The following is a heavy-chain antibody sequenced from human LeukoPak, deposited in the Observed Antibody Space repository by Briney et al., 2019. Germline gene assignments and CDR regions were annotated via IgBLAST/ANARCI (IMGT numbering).Heavy chain of an antibody. Sequence: GGSLRPSCAASGFTFSSYAMSWVRQAPGKGLEWVSAISGSGGSTYYADSVKGRFTISRDNSKNTLYLQMNSLRAEDTAVYYCAKDKFSVAVVADRLKWFDPWGQGALVTVSS. D-gene: IGHD2-15*01. V-gene: IGHV3-23*01. CDR2: ISGSGGST. CDR3: AKDKFSVAVVADRLKWFDP. CDR1: GFTFSSYA. J-gene: IGHJ5*02.